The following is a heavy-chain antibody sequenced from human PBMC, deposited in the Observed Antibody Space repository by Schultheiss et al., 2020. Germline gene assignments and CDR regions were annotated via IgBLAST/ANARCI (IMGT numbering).Heavy chain of an antibody. Sequence: SGPTLVKPTETLTLTCTVSGFSLSNARMGVSWIRQPPGKGLEWIGEINHSGSTNYNPSLESRITISFDTYRTQFSLKLSSMTAADTAVYYCAKPSYSSGWGFDYWGQGTLVTVSS. D-gene: IGHD6-19*01. CDR3: AKPSYSSGWGFDY. CDR1: GFSLSNARMG. J-gene: IGHJ4*02. V-gene: IGHV4-61*01. CDR2: INHSGST.